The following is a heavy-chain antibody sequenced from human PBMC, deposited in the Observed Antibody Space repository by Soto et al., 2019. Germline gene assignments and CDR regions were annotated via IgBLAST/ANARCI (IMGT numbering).Heavy chain of an antibody. V-gene: IGHV1-18*01. CDR2: ISAYNGNT. J-gene: IGHJ4*02. CDR1: GYIFTSYG. D-gene: IGHD6-13*01. Sequence: GASVEVSCKXSGYIFTSYGISWMRQAPGQGLEWMGWISAYNGNTNYAQNFQDRVTLTTDTSTTTAYMELRNLRSDETAVYYCARDSSAAGARPFDYWGQGTLVTVSS. CDR3: ARDSSAAGARPFDY.